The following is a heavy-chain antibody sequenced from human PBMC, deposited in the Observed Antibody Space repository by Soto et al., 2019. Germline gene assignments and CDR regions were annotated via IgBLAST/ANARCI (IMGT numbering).Heavy chain of an antibody. J-gene: IGHJ5*02. V-gene: IGHV4-30-2*01. CDR1: GGSISSGGYS. D-gene: IGHD3-10*01. CDR2: IYHSGST. CDR3: ARDPGSGSYYGWFDP. Sequence: SETLSLTCAVSGGSISSGGYSWSWIRQPPGKGLEWIGYIYHSGSTYYNPSLKSRVTISVDRSKNQFPLKLSSVTAADTSVYYCARDPGSGSYYGWFDPWGQGTLVTVSS.